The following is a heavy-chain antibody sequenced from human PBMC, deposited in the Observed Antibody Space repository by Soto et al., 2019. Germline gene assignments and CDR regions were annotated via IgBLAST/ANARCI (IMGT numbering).Heavy chain of an antibody. J-gene: IGHJ4*02. CDR3: ARGATSPSY. CDR1: GFTFSSYG. V-gene: IGHV3-23*01. Sequence: EVQLLESGGGLVQPGGSLRLSCAASGFTFSSYGMSWVRQAPGKGLEWVSAISSSGGSAYYADSVKGRFTISRDNSKNTLYLQMNSLRSEDTAVYYCARGATSPSYWGQGTLVTVSS. CDR2: ISSSGGSA.